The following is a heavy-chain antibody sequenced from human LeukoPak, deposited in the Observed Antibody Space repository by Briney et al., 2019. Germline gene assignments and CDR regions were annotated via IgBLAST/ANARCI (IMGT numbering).Heavy chain of an antibody. V-gene: IGHV1-24*01. CDR1: GYTLTELS. CDR2: FDPEDGET. J-gene: IGHJ4*02. Sequence: ASVKVSCKVSGYTLTELSMHWVRQAPGKGLEWMGGFDPEDGETIYAQKFQGRVTMTEDTSTDTAYMELRSLRSDDTAVYYCARSGDSWYEYFDYWGQGTLVNVSS. CDR3: ARSGDSWYEYFDY. D-gene: IGHD6-13*01.